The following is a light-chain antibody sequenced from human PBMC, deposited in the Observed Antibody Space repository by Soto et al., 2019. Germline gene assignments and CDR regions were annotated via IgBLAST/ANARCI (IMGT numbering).Light chain of an antibody. V-gene: IGLV2-14*01. CDR1: SSDVGDYKY. J-gene: IGLJ2*01. CDR3: SSYGGFNNVL. Sequence: QSALTQPASVSASPGQSITISCTGTSSDVGDYKYVSWYQQHPGKAPQLMIYEVTSRPSGVSNRFSGSKSGNTASLTVSGLQTEDEADYYCSSYGGFNNVLFGGGTKLTVL. CDR2: EVT.